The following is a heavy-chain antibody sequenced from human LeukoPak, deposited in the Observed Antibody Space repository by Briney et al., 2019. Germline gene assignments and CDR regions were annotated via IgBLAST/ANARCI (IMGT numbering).Heavy chain of an antibody. CDR1: GYSFSSGYY. V-gene: IGHV4-38-2*02. J-gene: IGHJ4*02. Sequence: AETLTLTCTVTGYSFSSGYYWGWLRQPPGKGLEWIGSCYHSGNTYYNPSVKSRVTTSGNTSKNQFSLKLSSVTAADTAVYYCAKSSLVGATDFDYWGQGTLVTVSS. D-gene: IGHD1-26*01. CDR3: AKSSLVGATDFDY. CDR2: CYHSGNT.